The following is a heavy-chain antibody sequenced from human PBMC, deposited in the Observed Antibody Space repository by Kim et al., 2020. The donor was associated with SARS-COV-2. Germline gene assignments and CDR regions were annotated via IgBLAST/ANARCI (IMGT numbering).Heavy chain of an antibody. D-gene: IGHD3-22*01. CDR2: INHSGST. Sequence: SETLSLTCAVYGGSFSGYYWSWIRQPPGKGLEWIGEINHSGSTNYNPSLKSRVTISVDTSKNQFSLKLSSVTAADTAVYYCASNQGDYDSHYYFDYWGQGTLVTVSS. J-gene: IGHJ4*02. CDR3: ASNQGDYDSHYYFDY. V-gene: IGHV4-34*01. CDR1: GGSFSGYY.